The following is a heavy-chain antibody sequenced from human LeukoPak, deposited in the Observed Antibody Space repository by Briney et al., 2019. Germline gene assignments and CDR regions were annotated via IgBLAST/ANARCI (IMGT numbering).Heavy chain of an antibody. Sequence: SETLSLTCTVSGGSISSYYWSRIRQPPGKGLEWIGYIYYSGSTNYNPSLKSRVTISVDTSKNQFSLKLSSVTAADTAVYYCARGYSGSYPSWNYWYFDLWGRGTLVTVSS. V-gene: IGHV4-59*01. J-gene: IGHJ2*01. D-gene: IGHD1-26*01. CDR2: IYYSGST. CDR1: GGSISSYY. CDR3: ARGYSGSYPSWNYWYFDL.